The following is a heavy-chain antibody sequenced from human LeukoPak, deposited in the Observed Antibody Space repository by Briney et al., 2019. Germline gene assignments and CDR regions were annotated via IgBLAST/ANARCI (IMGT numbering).Heavy chain of an antibody. V-gene: IGHV4-59*01. Sequence: SETLSLTCTVSGGSISSYHWSWIRQPPGKGLQWIGFIYSSGGTNYNPSLKSRVTISLDTSKDQFSLRVSSVTSADTAVYYCARGNSGYDHAFDIWGQGTMVAVSS. CDR1: GGSISSYH. J-gene: IGHJ3*02. CDR3: ARGNSGYDHAFDI. D-gene: IGHD5-12*01. CDR2: IYSSGGT.